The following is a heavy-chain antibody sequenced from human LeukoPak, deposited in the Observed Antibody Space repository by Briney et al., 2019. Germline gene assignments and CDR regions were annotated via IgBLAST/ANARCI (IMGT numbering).Heavy chain of an antibody. CDR3: ARDRGFGELLYDY. V-gene: IGHV3-30*14. CDR2: ISYDGSNK. CDR1: GFTFSSYA. J-gene: IGHJ4*02. D-gene: IGHD3-10*01. Sequence: GGSLRLSCAASGFTFSSYAMHWVRQAPGKGLEWVAVISYDGSNKYYADSVKGRFTISRDNSKNTLYLQMNSLRAEDTAVYYCARDRGFGELLYDYWGQGTLVTISS.